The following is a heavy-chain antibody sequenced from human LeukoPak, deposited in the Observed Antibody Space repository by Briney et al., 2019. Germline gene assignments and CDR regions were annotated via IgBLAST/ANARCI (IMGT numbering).Heavy chain of an antibody. D-gene: IGHD3-22*01. CDR1: GYTFTSYG. CDR2: ISAYNGNT. Sequence: ASVKVSCKASGYTFTSYGISWVQQAPGQGLEWMGWISAYNGNTNYAQKLQGRVTMTTDTSTSTAYMELRSLRSDDTAVYYCARVQVLPGTMIVVVIPRHDYWGQGTLVTVSS. V-gene: IGHV1-18*01. CDR3: ARVQVLPGTMIVVVIPRHDY. J-gene: IGHJ4*02.